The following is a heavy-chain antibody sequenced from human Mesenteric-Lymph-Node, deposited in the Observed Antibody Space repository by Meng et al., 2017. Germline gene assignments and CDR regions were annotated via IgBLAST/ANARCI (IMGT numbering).Heavy chain of an antibody. CDR1: AYSSITCW. D-gene: IGHD1-26*01. J-gene: IGHJ4*02. V-gene: IGHV5-51*01. Sequence: QVSCKASAYSSITCWIGWVRQMPGKSLEWMGIFFPDDCDSKYNPSFVPRYSPAFQGQVTFSVDNSINTAYLQSSSLKASDTAMYYCARLIYSGSYFYFDSWGQGTMVTVSS. CDR3: ARLIYSGSYFYFDS. CDR2: FFPDDCDS.